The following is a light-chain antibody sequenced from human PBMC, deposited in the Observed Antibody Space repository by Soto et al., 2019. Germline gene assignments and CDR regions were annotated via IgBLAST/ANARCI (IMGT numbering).Light chain of an antibody. CDR1: QSVSSS. V-gene: IGKV3-20*01. CDR3: QQYGSSPPLT. J-gene: IGKJ4*01. Sequence: EIVLTQSPGTLSLSPGERATLSCRASQSVSSSLAWYQQKPGQAPRLLIHGASSRATGIPDRFSGSGSGTDFTLTISRREPEDFAVYYCQQYGSSPPLTFGGGTKVEIK. CDR2: GAS.